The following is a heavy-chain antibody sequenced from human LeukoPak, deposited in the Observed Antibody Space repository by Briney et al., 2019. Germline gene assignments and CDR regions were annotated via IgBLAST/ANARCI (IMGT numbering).Heavy chain of an antibody. CDR3: ARVHYDFWSGYYPTTYYYYGMDV. CDR1: GFTFSSYA. V-gene: IGHV3-30-3*01. J-gene: IGHJ6*02. D-gene: IGHD3-3*01. Sequence: PGGSLRLSCAASGFTFSSYAMHWVRQAPGKGLEWVAVISYDGSNKYYADSVKGRFTISRDNSKNTLYLQMNSLRAEDTAVYYCARVHYDFWSGYYPTTYYYYGMDVWGQGTTVTVSS. CDR2: ISYDGSNK.